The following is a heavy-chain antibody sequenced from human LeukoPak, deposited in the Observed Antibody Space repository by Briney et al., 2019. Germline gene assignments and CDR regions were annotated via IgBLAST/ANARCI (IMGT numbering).Heavy chain of an antibody. CDR3: ARHHRRPSGSYRPIQNWYFDL. CDR1: GGSISSYY. J-gene: IGHJ2*01. CDR2: IYYSGST. D-gene: IGHD1-26*01. Sequence: SETLSLTCTVSGGSISSYYWSWIRQPPGKGLEWIGYIYYSGSTNYNPSLKSRVTISVDTSKNQFSLKLSSVAAADTAVYYCARHHRRPSGSYRPIQNWYFDLWGRGTLVTVSS. V-gene: IGHV4-59*08.